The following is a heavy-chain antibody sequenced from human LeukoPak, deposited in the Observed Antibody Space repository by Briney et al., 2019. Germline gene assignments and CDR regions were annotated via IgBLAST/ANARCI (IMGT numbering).Heavy chain of an antibody. Sequence: PSETLSLTCTVSGGSISSYYWSWIRQPPGKGLEWIGYIYYSGSTNYDPSLKSRVTISVDTSKNQFSLKLSSVTAADTAVYYCAREKRGPFGVVRIDAFGIWGQGTMVTVSS. CDR2: IYYSGST. V-gene: IGHV4-59*01. J-gene: IGHJ3*02. CDR1: GGSISSYY. D-gene: IGHD3-3*01. CDR3: AREKRGPFGVVRIDAFGI.